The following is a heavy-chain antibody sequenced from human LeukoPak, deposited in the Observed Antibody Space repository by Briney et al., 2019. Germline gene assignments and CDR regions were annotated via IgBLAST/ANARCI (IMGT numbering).Heavy chain of an antibody. CDR1: GFTFSSYE. D-gene: IGHD3-10*02. V-gene: IGHV3-48*03. CDR2: ISSSSSYI. J-gene: IGHJ6*04. CDR3: AELGITMIGGV. Sequence: GVLRLSCAASGFTFSSYEMNWVRQAPGKGLEWVSYISSSSSYIYYADSVKGRFTISRDNAKNSLYLQMNSLRAEDTAVYYCAELGITMIGGVWGKGTTVTISS.